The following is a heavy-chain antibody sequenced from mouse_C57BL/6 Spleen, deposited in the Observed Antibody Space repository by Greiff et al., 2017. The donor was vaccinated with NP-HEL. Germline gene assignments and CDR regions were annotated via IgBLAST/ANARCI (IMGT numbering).Heavy chain of an antibody. CDR1: GYTFTSYW. CDR2: IHPNSGST. V-gene: IGHV1-64*01. J-gene: IGHJ4*01. Sequence: QVQLQQPGAELVKPGASVKLSCKASGYTFTSYWMHWVKQRPGQGLEWIGMIHPNSGSTNYNEKFKSKATLTVDKSSSTAYMQLSSLTSEDSAVYYCARSPITYYSNSYAMDYWGQGTSVTVSS. D-gene: IGHD2-5*01. CDR3: ARSPITYYSNSYAMDY.